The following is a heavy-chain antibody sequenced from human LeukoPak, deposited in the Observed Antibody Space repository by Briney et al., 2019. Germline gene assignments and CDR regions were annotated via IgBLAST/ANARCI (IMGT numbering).Heavy chain of an antibody. Sequence: PGGSLRLSCAASGFTFSSYWMHWVRRAPGKGLVWVSRINTDGSSTSYADSVKGRFTISRDNAKNTLYLQMNSLRAEDTAVYYCARAGGFGYYFDYWGQGTLVTVSS. CDR2: INTDGSST. D-gene: IGHD3-10*01. V-gene: IGHV3-74*01. J-gene: IGHJ4*02. CDR1: GFTFSSYW. CDR3: ARAGGFGYYFDY.